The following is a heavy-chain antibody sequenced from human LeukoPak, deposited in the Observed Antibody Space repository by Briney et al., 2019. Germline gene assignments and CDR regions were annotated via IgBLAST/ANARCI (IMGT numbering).Heavy chain of an antibody. CDR3: ARGASTVTTPQNFDY. J-gene: IGHJ4*02. V-gene: IGHV1-2*02. CDR1: GYTFTGYY. Sequence: ASVKVSCKASGYTFTGYYMHWVRQAPGQGLEWMGWINPNRGGTNYAQKFQGRVTLTRDASISTAYMELSRLTSDDTAVYYCARGASTVTTPQNFDYWGQGTLVTVSS. CDR2: INPNRGGT. D-gene: IGHD4-17*01.